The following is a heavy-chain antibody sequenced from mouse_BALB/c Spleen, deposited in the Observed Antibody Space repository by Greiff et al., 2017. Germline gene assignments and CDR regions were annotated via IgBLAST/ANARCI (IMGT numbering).Heavy chain of an antibody. CDR1: GFTFSSYA. V-gene: IGHV5-6-5*01. J-gene: IGHJ2*01. D-gene: IGHD1-1*01. Sequence: VQLVESGGGLVKPGGSLKLSCAASGFTFSSYAMSWVRQTPEKRLEWVASISSGGSTYYPDSVKGRFTISRDNARNILYLQMSSLRSEDTAMYYCARGRGSSYLDYWGQGTTLTVSS. CDR3: ARGRGSSYLDY. CDR2: ISSGGST.